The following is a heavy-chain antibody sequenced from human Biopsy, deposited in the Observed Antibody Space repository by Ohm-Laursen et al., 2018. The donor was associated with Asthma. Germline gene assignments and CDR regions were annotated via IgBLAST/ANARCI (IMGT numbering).Heavy chain of an antibody. CDR2: IYSGGGT. CDR3: ATNSGAYKNSLGDGLDV. CDR1: GFAVSRDH. D-gene: IGHD1-26*01. J-gene: IGHJ6*02. Sequence: GSLRLSCTASGFAVSRDHMFWVRQAPGKGLEWVSVIYSGGGTYYADSVQGRVTISRDNSKNTLYLQMSSLRAEDTAVYYCATNSGAYKNSLGDGLDVWGQGTTVIVSS. V-gene: IGHV3-66*01.